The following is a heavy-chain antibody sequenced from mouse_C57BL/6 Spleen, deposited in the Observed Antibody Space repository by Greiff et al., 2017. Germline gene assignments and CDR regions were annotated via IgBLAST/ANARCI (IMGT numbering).Heavy chain of an antibody. V-gene: IGHV5-17*01. CDR3: ARRYDYDDFAY. Sequence: EVKLMESGGGLVKPGGSLKLSCAASGFTFSDYGMHWVRQAPEKGLEWVAYISSGSSTIYSADTVKGRFTIASDNAKNTLFLQMTSLRSEDTAMYYCARRYDYDDFAYWGQGTLVTVSA. CDR2: ISSGSSTI. CDR1: GFTFSDYG. J-gene: IGHJ3*01. D-gene: IGHD2-4*01.